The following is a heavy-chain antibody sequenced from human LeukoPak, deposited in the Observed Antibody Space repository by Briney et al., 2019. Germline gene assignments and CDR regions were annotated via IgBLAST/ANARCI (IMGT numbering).Heavy chain of an antibody. CDR3: ARVTYYYDSSGYYYLDY. CDR2: IYHSGST. Sequence: SETLSLTCAVSGGSISSSNWWSWVRQPPGKGLEWIGEIYHSGSTNYNPSLKSRVTISVDKSKNQFSLKLSSVTAADTAVYYCARVTYYYDSSGYYYLDYWGQGTLVTVSS. D-gene: IGHD3-22*01. J-gene: IGHJ4*02. CDR1: GGSISSSNW. V-gene: IGHV4-4*02.